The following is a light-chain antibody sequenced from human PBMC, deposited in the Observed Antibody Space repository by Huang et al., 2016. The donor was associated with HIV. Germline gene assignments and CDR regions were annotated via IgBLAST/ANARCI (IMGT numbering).Light chain of an antibody. J-gene: IGKJ1*01. Sequence: EIVMTQSPGTLSVSPGERATLSCRASQGVVNTFAWYQQKPGQTPRLLIHGASPRTTGIPARFSGVATGTEFTLTISSLQTEDFAIYYCQQYNNWPPWTFG. CDR2: GAS. CDR1: QGVVNT. CDR3: QQYNNWPPWT. V-gene: IGKV3D-15*01.